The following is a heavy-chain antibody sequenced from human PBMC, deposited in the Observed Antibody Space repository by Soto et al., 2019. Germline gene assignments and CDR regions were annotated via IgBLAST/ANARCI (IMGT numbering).Heavy chain of an antibody. CDR3: ASSPQAWYGFDY. CDR2: IIPILGIA. J-gene: IGHJ4*02. V-gene: IGHV1-69*02. CDR1: GGTFSSYT. D-gene: IGHD6-13*01. Sequence: QVQLVQSGAEVKKPGSSVKVPCKASGGTFSSYTISWVRQAPGQGLEWMGRIIPILGIANYAQKFQGRVTITADKSTSTAYMELSSLRSEDTAVYYCASSPQAWYGFDYWGQGTLVTVSS.